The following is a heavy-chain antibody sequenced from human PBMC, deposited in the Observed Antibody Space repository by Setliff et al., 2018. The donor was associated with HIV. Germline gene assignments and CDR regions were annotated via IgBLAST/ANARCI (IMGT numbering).Heavy chain of an antibody. Sequence: PGGSLRLSCAASGFTFSTYGMHWVRQAPGKGLEWLAVIFYDGSDTFYSDSVRGRFTISRDNSKNTLYLQMHSLRPEDAAVYYCATTDCSGADCPQMYDYWGQGTLVTVSS. J-gene: IGHJ4*02. D-gene: IGHD2-15*01. CDR2: IFYDGSDT. V-gene: IGHV3-30*03. CDR1: GFTFSTYG. CDR3: ATTDCSGADCPQMYDY.